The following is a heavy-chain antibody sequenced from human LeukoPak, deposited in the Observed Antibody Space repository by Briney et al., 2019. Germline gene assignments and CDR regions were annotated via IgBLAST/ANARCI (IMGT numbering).Heavy chain of an antibody. Sequence: GGSLRLSCAASGFTFSSYGMSWVRQAPGKELEWVSAIGGRDGSTYYADSVKGRFTISRDNCKNTLYVQMNSLRAEDTAVYYCAKGHYYGSGSLDYWGQGTLVTVSS. J-gene: IGHJ4*02. CDR1: GFTFSSYG. D-gene: IGHD3-10*01. CDR3: AKGHYYGSGSLDY. CDR2: IGGRDGST. V-gene: IGHV3-23*01.